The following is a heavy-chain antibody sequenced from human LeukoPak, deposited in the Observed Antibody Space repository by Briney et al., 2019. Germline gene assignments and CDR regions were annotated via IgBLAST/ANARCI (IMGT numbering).Heavy chain of an antibody. CDR1: GFTFSSYA. CDR3: AKPRGYYDSSGYYSPFDY. Sequence: GGSLRLSCAASGFTFSSYAMSWVRQAPGKGLEWVSAISGSGGSTYYADSVKGRFTISRDNSKNTLYLQMNSLRAEDTAVYYCAKPRGYYDSSGYYSPFDYWGQGTLVTVSS. V-gene: IGHV3-23*01. J-gene: IGHJ4*02. CDR2: ISGSGGST. D-gene: IGHD3-22*01.